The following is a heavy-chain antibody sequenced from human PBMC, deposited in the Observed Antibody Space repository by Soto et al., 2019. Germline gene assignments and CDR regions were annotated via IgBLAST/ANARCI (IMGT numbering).Heavy chain of an antibody. V-gene: IGHV1-18*01. CDR1: GYTFTSYG. D-gene: IGHD4-17*01. CDR3: ARDPSRTDYGDYDDAFDI. CDR2: ISAYNGNT. Sequence: ASVKVSCKASGYTFTSYGISWVRQAPGQGLEWMGWISAYNGNTNYAQKLQGRVTMTTDTSTSTAYMELRSLRSDDTAVYYCARDPSRTDYGDYDDAFDIWGQGTMVTVSS. J-gene: IGHJ3*02.